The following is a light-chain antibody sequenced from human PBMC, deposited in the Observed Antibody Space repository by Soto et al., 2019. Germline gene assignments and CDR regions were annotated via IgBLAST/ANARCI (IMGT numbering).Light chain of an antibody. V-gene: IGKV3-15*01. Sequence: EIVMTQSPATLSVSPGETATLSCWASQGVSSNLAWYQQKPGQAPRLLIFDASTRATGIPTRFSGGGSGTEFTLTISSLEPEDFAVYYCQQRSNWPPITFGQGTRLEI. CDR1: QGVSSN. CDR2: DAS. CDR3: QQRSNWPPIT. J-gene: IGKJ5*01.